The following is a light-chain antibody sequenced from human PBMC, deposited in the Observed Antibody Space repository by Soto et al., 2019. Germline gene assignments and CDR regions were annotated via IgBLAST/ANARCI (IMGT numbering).Light chain of an antibody. CDR3: QRYNTYSYT. V-gene: IGKV1-5*01. Sequence: DIQMTQSPSTLSASVGDRVTITCRASQSISSWLAWYQQKPGKAPKLLIYDASSLESGVPSRFSGSGSGTEFSLTISSLQPDDFATYYCQRYNTYSYTLDQQTKLQIK. CDR1: QSISSW. CDR2: DAS. J-gene: IGKJ2*01.